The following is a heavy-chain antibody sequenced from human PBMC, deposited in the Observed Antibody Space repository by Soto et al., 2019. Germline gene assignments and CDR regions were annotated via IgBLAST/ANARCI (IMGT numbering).Heavy chain of an antibody. CDR3: TSYYYGSGSTYYYDYYGMDV. CDR1: GFTFSGSA. J-gene: IGHJ6*02. D-gene: IGHD3-10*01. CDR2: IRSKANSYAT. V-gene: IGHV3-73*02. Sequence: EVQLVESGGGLVQPGGSLKLSCAASGFTFSGSAMHWVRQASGKGLEWVGRIRSKANSYATAYAASVKGRFTISRDDSKNTAYLQMNSLKTEDTAVYYCTSYYYGSGSTYYYDYYGMDVWGQGTTVTVSS.